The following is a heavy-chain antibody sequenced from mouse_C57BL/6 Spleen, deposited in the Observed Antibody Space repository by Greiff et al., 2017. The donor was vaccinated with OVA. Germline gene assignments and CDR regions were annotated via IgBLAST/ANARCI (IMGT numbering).Heavy chain of an antibody. CDR2: IYPRDGST. CDR3: ARGKAPAPG. V-gene: IGHV1-85*01. J-gene: IGHJ2*01. Sequence: QVQLKQSGPELVKPGASVKLSCKASGYTFTSYDINWVKQRSGQGLEWIGWIYPRDGSTKYNEKFKGKATLTVDTSSSTASIELHSLTSEDSAVYFCARGKAPAPGWGQGTTLTVSS. CDR1: GYTFTSYD.